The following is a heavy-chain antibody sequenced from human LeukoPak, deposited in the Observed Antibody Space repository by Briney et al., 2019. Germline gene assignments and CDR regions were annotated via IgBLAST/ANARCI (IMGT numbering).Heavy chain of an antibody. V-gene: IGHV6-1*01. CDR3: ARGSSGSFDY. J-gene: IGHJ4*02. CDR2: TNYRSKWYN. CDR1: GDSVSGNIVA. Sequence: SQTLSLTCDISGDSVSGNIVAWNWIRQSPSRGLEWLGRTNYRSKWYNDYAVSVRGRITINPDTSKNRFSLQLDSVTPEDAAVYYCARGSSGSFDYWSQGTLVTVSS. D-gene: IGHD6-19*01.